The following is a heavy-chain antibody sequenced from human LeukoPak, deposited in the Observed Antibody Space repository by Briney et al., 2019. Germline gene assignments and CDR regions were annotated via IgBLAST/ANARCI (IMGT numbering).Heavy chain of an antibody. CDR3: AREGGSGWYSGWFDP. Sequence: GGSLRLSCAPSAFIFSYYWMSWVRQAPGKGLEWVANINQDGSEKRYVDSAKGRFTIYRDNAENLLYLQMNHLRAEDTAVYHCAREGGSGWYSGWFDPWGQGTLVTVSS. CDR2: INQDGSEK. CDR1: AFIFSYYW. J-gene: IGHJ5*02. V-gene: IGHV3-7*03. D-gene: IGHD6-19*01.